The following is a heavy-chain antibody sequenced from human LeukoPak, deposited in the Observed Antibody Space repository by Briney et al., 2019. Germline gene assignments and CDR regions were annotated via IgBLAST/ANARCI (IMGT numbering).Heavy chain of an antibody. Sequence: GSVKVSCQASGYTFTGYYMHWVRQAPGKGLEWVGWINPNSGGTNYAQKFQGRVTMTRDTSISTAYMELSRLRSDDTAVYYCATTSQLLWDAGFDPWGQGTLVTVSS. J-gene: IGHJ5*02. CDR1: GYTFTGYY. CDR3: ATTSQLLWDAGFDP. CDR2: INPNSGGT. D-gene: IGHD2-21*01. V-gene: IGHV1-2*02.